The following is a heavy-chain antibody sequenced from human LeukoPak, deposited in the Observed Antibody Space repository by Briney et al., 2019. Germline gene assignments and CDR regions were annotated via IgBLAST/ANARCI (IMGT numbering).Heavy chain of an antibody. V-gene: IGHV1-58*01. CDR1: GFTFTSSA. CDR3: AAEATRGPFDY. Sequence: SVKVSCKASGFTFTSSAVQWVRQARGQRLEWIGWIVVGSGNTNYAQKFQERVTITRDMSTSTAYMELSSLRSEDTAVYYCAAEATRGPFDYWGKGPLVTVSS. CDR2: IVVGSGNT. D-gene: IGHD1-1*01. J-gene: IGHJ4*02.